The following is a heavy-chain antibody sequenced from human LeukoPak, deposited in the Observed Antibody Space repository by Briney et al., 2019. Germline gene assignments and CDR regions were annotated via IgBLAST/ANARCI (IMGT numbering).Heavy chain of an antibody. D-gene: IGHD6-19*01. CDR1: GGSISSSNW. Sequence: SETLSLTCAVSGGSISSSNWWSWVRQPPGKGLEWIGEIFHGGSTNYNPSLMSRVSVSVDKSKNQFSRKLSSVTAADTAVYYCARDLWLASNYMDVWGKGTTVTVSS. CDR3: ARDLWLASNYMDV. V-gene: IGHV4-4*02. CDR2: IFHGGST. J-gene: IGHJ6*03.